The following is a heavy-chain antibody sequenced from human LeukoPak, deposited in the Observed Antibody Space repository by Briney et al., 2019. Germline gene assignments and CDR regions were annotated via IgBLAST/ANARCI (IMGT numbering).Heavy chain of an antibody. Sequence: SETLSLTCTVSGGSISSGSYYWSWIRQPAGKGLEWIGRIYTSGSTNYNPSLKSRVTISVVTSKNQFSLKLSSVTAADTAVYYCASGSKVGATGYWGQGTLVTVSS. CDR2: IYTSGST. CDR3: ASGSKVGATGY. D-gene: IGHD1-26*01. J-gene: IGHJ4*02. CDR1: GGSISSGSYY. V-gene: IGHV4-61*02.